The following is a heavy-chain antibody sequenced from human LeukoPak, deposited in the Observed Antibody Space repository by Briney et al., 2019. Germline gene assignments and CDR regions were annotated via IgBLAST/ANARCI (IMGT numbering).Heavy chain of an antibody. CDR3: ARRGATMFDP. CDR2: IYYSGST. CDR1: GGSIDSDY. J-gene: IGHJ5*02. D-gene: IGHD1-26*01. Sequence: PSETLSLTCTVSGGSIDSDYWSWIRQPPGKGLEWIGYIYYSGSTNYNPSLKSRVTISVDTSKNQFSLKLSSVTAADTAVYYCARRGATMFDPWGQGTLVTVSS. V-gene: IGHV4-59*08.